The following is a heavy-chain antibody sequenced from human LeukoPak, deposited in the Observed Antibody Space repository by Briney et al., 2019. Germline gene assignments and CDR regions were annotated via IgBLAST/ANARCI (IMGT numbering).Heavy chain of an antibody. D-gene: IGHD5-24*01. CDR2: IYNNANT. CDR3: ARDHIDGFNPNNWFDP. CDR1: GDSISKDYYC. Sequence: SETLSLTCTVSGDSISKDYYCWAWIRQPPGKGLKWIGTIYNNANTYYNPPLESRVTMSVDTSKNQISLTLTSVTAADTAVYYCARDHIDGFNPNNWFDPWGQGTLVTVSS. V-gene: IGHV4-39*07. J-gene: IGHJ5*02.